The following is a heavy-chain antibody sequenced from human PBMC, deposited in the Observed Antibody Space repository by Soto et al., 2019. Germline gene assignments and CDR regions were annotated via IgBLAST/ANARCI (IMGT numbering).Heavy chain of an antibody. D-gene: IGHD6-25*01. J-gene: IGHJ6*02. CDR3: ARPRGRGLYYGMDV. V-gene: IGHV4-39*01. CDR2: IYYSGST. Sequence: SETLSLSCTVSGGSISSCSYYWVWIRQPPGKGLEWIGSIYYSGSTYYNPSLKSRVTISVDTSKNQFSLKLSSVTAADTAVYYCARPRGRGLYYGMDVWGQGTTVTVSS. CDR1: GGSISSCSYY.